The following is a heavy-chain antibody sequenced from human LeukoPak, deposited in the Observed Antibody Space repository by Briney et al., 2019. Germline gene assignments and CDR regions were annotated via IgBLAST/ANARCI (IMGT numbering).Heavy chain of an antibody. CDR1: GFTFSSHA. J-gene: IGHJ4*02. CDR2: IGGRGGST. Sequence: GGSLRFSCAASGFTFSSHAMAWVRQAPGKGLEWVSAIGGRGGSTYYADSVKGRFTISRDNSKNTVYLQMNSLRAEDTAVYYCARDPGVVAFHYFDFWGQGTLVTVSS. V-gene: IGHV3-23*01. CDR3: ARDPGVVAFHYFDF. D-gene: IGHD3-3*01.